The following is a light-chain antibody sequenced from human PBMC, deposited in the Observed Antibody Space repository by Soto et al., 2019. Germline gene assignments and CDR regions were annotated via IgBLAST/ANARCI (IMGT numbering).Light chain of an antibody. V-gene: IGKV3-20*01. CDR3: QQYGSSPET. Sequence: EIVLTQSPGTLSLSPGKRATLSCRASQSVSSGSLAWYQQKPGQAPRLLIFGASSRATGIPDRLSGSGSGTDFTLTISRLEPEDFAMYYCQQYGSSPETFGQGTNVEIK. CDR2: GAS. J-gene: IGKJ1*01. CDR1: QSVSSGS.